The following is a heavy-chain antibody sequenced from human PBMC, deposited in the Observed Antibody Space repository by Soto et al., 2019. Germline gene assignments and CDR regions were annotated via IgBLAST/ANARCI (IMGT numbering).Heavy chain of an antibody. Sequence: PSETLSLTCTVSGGSISSGGYYWSWIRQHPGKGLEWIGYIYYSGSTYYNPSLKSRVTISVDTSKNQFSLKLSSVTAADTAVYYCARVPQPNIAARPDYYYYYMDVWGKGTTVTVSS. CDR3: ARVPQPNIAARPDYYYYYMDV. D-gene: IGHD6-6*01. V-gene: IGHV4-31*03. J-gene: IGHJ6*03. CDR1: GGSISSGGYY. CDR2: IYYSGST.